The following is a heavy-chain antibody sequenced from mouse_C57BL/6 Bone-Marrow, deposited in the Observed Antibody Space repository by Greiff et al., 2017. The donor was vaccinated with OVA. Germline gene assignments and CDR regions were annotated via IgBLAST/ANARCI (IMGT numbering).Heavy chain of an antibody. CDR1: GYTFTSYD. Sequence: VHLVESGPELVKPGASVKLSCKASGYTFTSYDINWVKQRPGQGLEWIGWIYPRDGSTKYNEKFKGKATLTVDTSSSTAYMELHSLTSEDSAVYFCAMRYYGTPYYFDYWGQGTTLTVSS. CDR2: IYPRDGST. V-gene: IGHV1-85*01. D-gene: IGHD1-1*01. CDR3: AMRYYGTPYYFDY. J-gene: IGHJ2*01.